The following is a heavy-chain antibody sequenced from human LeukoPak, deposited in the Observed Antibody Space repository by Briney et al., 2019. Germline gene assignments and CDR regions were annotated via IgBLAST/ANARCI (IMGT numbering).Heavy chain of an antibody. J-gene: IGHJ4*02. CDR1: GGTFSSYA. D-gene: IGHD3-16*02. Sequence: SVKVSCKASGGTFSSYAISWVRQAPGQGLEWMGGIIPIFGTANYAQKFQGRVTITADKSTSTAYMELSSLRSEDTAVYYCARTRERGREGSYHFDYWGQGTLVTVSS. V-gene: IGHV1-69*06. CDR3: ARTRERGREGSYHFDY. CDR2: IIPIFGTA.